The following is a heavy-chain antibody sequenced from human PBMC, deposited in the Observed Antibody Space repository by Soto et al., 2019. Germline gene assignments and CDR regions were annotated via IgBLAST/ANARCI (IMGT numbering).Heavy chain of an antibody. CDR3: ARGQRYSLPGDFDY. CDR1: GFTFGDYP. V-gene: IGHV3-49*03. J-gene: IGHJ4*02. Sequence: GGSLRLSCTTSGFTFGDYPMSWFRQAPGKGLEWVGFIRSKAYGGTTEYAASVKGRFTISRDDSKGIAYLQMNSLKTEDTAMYYCARGQRYSLPGDFDYWGQGTLVTVSS. D-gene: IGHD6-13*01. CDR2: IRSKAYGGTT.